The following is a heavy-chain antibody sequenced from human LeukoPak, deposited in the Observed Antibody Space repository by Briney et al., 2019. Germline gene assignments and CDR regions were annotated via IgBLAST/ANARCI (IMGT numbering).Heavy chain of an antibody. V-gene: IGHV1-24*01. CDR3: AGQLWSGYYFDY. J-gene: IGHJ4*02. CDR2: FGPEDGET. Sequence: GASVKVSCKVSGYTLTELSMHWVRQAPGKGLEWMGGFGPEDGETIYAQKFQGRVTMTEDTSTDTAYMELSSLRSEDTAVYYCAGQLWSGYYFDYWGQGTLVTVSS. CDR1: GYTLTELS. D-gene: IGHD5-18*01.